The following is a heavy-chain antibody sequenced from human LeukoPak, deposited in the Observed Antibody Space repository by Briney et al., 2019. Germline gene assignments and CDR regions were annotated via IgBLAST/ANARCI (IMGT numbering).Heavy chain of an antibody. CDR2: ISYDGSNK. D-gene: IGHD3-10*01. CDR1: GFTFSSYG. V-gene: IGHV3-30*18. CDR3: ANMAN. J-gene: IGHJ4*02. Sequence: GRSLRLSCAASGFTFSSYGMHWVRQAPGKGLEWVAVISYDGSNKYYADSVKGRFTISRDNSRNTLYLQMNSLRAEDTAVYYCANMANWGQGTLVTVSS.